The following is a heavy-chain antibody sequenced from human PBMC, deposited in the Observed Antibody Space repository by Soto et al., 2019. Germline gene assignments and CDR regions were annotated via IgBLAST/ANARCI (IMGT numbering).Heavy chain of an antibody. CDR3: ARPYGSGSYYDAFDI. V-gene: IGHV5-10-1*01. CDR2: IDPSDSYT. D-gene: IGHD3-10*01. Sequence: PGESLKISCKGSGYRFTSYWISWVRQMPGKGLEWMGRIDPSDSYTNYSPSFQGHVTISADKSISTAYLQWSSLKASDTAMYYCARPYGSGSYYDAFDIWGQGTMVTVSS. CDR1: GYRFTSYW. J-gene: IGHJ3*02.